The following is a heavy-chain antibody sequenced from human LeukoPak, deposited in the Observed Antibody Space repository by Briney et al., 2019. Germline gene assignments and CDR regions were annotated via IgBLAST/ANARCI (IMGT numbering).Heavy chain of an antibody. V-gene: IGHV1-18*01. CDR2: ISTYNGNT. CDR1: GYTFTSYG. D-gene: IGHD1-26*01. CDR3: ARAEWELPPIDY. J-gene: IGHJ4*02. Sequence: EASVKVSCKASGYTFTSYGISWVRQAPGQGLEWMGWISTYNGNTNYAQKFQGRVTMTRDTSISTAYMELSRLRSDDTAVYYCARAEWELPPIDYWGQGTLVTVSS.